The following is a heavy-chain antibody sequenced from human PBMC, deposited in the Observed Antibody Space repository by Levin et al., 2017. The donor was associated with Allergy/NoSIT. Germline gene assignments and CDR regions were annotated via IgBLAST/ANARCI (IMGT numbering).Heavy chain of an antibody. CDR3: ARDDFYCSSVSCYYWFDS. CDR2: ISHSGTT. V-gene: IGHV4-30-2*01. Sequence: SQTLSLTCAVSGGSINSGGFSWSWLRQPPGKALEWIGEISHSGTTFYNPSLKSRVTISLDRSKNQFSLRLSSVTAADTAVYYCARDDFYCSSVSCYYWFDSWGQGTQVTVSS. D-gene: IGHD2-2*01. CDR1: GGSINSGGFS. J-gene: IGHJ5*01.